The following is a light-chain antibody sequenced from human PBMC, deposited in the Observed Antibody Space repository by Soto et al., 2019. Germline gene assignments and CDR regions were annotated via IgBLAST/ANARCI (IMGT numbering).Light chain of an antibody. CDR1: QTITSN. Sequence: EIVMTQSPVTLSLSPGDTATLSCRASQTITSNLAWYQQKPGQPPRLLIYGASTRATGIPARFSGSGSGTEFTLTSHNLQSEEFAVYFCQQYSSRVTFGGGT. V-gene: IGKV3-15*01. J-gene: IGKJ4*01. CDR3: QQYSSRVT. CDR2: GAS.